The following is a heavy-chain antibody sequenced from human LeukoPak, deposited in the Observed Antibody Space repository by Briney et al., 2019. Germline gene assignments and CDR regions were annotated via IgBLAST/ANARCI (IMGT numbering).Heavy chain of an antibody. CDR3: ARDRSSYDYYFDH. CDR2: ISYDGSNK. CDR1: GFTFSNYA. Sequence: GGSLRLSCAASGFTFSNYAMHWVRQAPGKGLEWVAVISYDGSNKYDADSVKGRFTIAIDNSKNTLYLQMNSLRAEDTAVFYCARDRSSYDYYFDHWGQGTLVTVSS. J-gene: IGHJ4*02. V-gene: IGHV3-30-3*01. D-gene: IGHD5-12*01.